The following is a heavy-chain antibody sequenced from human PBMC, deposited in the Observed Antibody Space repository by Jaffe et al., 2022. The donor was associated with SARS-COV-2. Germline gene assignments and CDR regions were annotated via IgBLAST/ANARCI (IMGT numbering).Heavy chain of an antibody. CDR2: ISYDGSNK. CDR3: ARDSLPYDYVWGSYRPPLDY. CDR1: GFTFSSYA. J-gene: IGHJ4*02. D-gene: IGHD3-16*02. V-gene: IGHV3-30*04. Sequence: QVQLVESGGGVVQPGRSLRLSCAASGFTFSSYAMHWVRQAPGKGLEWVAVISYDGSNKYYADSVKGRFTISRDNSKNTLYLQMNSLRAEDTAVYYCARDSLPYDYVWGSYRPPLDYWGQGTLVTVSS.